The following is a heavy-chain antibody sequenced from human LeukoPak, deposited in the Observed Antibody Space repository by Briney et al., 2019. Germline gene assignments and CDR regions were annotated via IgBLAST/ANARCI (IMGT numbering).Heavy chain of an antibody. V-gene: IGHV3-7*03. CDR2: IKQDGSEK. CDR3: AKDYCGGDCYSGWYFDL. J-gene: IGHJ2*01. CDR1: GFTLSSYW. Sequence: GGSLRLSCAASGFTLSSYWMSWVRQAPGKGLEWVANIKQDGSEKYYVDSVKGRFTISRDNAKNSLYLQMNSLRAEDTALYYCAKDYCGGDCYSGWYFDLWGRGTLVTVSS. D-gene: IGHD2-21*02.